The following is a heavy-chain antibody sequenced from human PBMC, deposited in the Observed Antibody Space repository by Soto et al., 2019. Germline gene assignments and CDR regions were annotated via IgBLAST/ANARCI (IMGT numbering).Heavy chain of an antibody. CDR1: GYTFTSYA. J-gene: IGHJ4*02. V-gene: IGHV1-3*01. Sequence: ASVTVSCKASGYTFTSYAMHWVRQAPGQRLEWMGWINAGNGNAKYSQKFQGRVTITRDTSASTAYMELSSLRSEDTAVYYCARASHDFWSGYYDYFDYWGQGTLVTVSS. CDR3: ARASHDFWSGYYDYFDY. D-gene: IGHD3-3*01. CDR2: INAGNGNA.